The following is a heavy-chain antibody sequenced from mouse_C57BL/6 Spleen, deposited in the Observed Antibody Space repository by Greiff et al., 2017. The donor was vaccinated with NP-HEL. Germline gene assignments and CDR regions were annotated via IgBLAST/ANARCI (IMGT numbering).Heavy chain of an antibody. D-gene: IGHD2-4*01. Sequence: EVKLLESGPGLVKPSQSLSLTCSVTGYSITSGYYWNWIRQFPGNKLEWMGYISYDGSNNTNPSLKNRIPITRDTSKNQLVLKLNSVTTEDTATYYCAREGIYYDYDFDYWGQGTTLTVSS. CDR1: GYSITSGYY. J-gene: IGHJ2*01. V-gene: IGHV3-6*01. CDR3: AREGIYYDYDFDY. CDR2: ISYDGSN.